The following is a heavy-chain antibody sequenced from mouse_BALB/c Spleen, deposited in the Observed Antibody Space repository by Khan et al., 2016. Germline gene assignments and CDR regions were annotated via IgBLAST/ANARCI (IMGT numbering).Heavy chain of an antibody. CDR1: GYTFSSDT. CDR2: IISDSGNT. CDR3: ARYSPHWYFDV. J-gene: IGHJ1*01. V-gene: IGHV5-9*03. D-gene: IGHD6-1*01. Sequence: EVELVESGGGLVKPGGSLTLSCAASGYTFSSDTMCWVRQPPEKKLEEVAAIISDSGNTYFTDSVKGRFTISRDTAKNNLYLQMVSLQSEDTACDYCARYSPHWYFDVWGPGTTVTVSS.